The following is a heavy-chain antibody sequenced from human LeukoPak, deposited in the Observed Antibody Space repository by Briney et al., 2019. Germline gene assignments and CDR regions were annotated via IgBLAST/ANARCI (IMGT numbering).Heavy chain of an antibody. CDR2: IIPIFGTA. Sequence: GASVKVSCKASGGTFSSYAISWVRQAPGQGLEWMGGIIPIFGTANYAQKFQGRVTITADESTSTAYMELSSLRSDDTAVYYCARARSSSYGKNWFDPWGQGTLVTVSS. CDR1: GGTFSSYA. D-gene: IGHD6-6*01. CDR3: ARARSSSYGKNWFDP. V-gene: IGHV1-69*13. J-gene: IGHJ5*02.